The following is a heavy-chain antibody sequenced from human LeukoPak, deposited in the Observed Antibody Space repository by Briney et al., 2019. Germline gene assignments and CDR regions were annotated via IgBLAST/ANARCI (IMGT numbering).Heavy chain of an antibody. CDR2: IKRKTDGGTT. V-gene: IGHV3-15*01. Sequence: GGSLRLSCAASGFTFSNAWMSWVRQAPGKGLEWVGRIKRKTDGGTTDYAAPVKGRFSISRDDSKNTLYLQMNSLKTEDTAVYYCTTLGAFDYWGLGTLVTVFS. D-gene: IGHD4/OR15-4a*01. J-gene: IGHJ4*02. CDR1: GFTFSNAW. CDR3: TTLGAFDY.